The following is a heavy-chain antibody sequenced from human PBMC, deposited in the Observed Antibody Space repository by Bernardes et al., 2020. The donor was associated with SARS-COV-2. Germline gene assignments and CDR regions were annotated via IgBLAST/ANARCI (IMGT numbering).Heavy chain of an antibody. CDR3: AKSADDYLIRKGMDV. D-gene: IGHD4-17*01. CDR2: FSVGGTGA. V-gene: IGHV3-23*01. CDR1: GFTFSAHG. Sequence: GGSLRLSCAASGFTFSAHGMNWVRQAPGKGLEWVSGFSVGGTGANYLDSVKGRFTISRDISKNMLYLHMNTLRAEDTAVYYCAKSADDYLIRKGMDVWGQGTTVTISS. J-gene: IGHJ6*02.